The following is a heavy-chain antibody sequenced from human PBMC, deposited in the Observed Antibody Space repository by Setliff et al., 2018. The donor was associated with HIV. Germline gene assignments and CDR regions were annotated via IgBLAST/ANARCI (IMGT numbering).Heavy chain of an antibody. D-gene: IGHD3-10*01. J-gene: IGHJ6*03. CDR1: GGSISSGGYY. CDR2: IHYSGNT. V-gene: IGHV4-31*03. CDR3: ARARGIIIPYHYYMDV. Sequence: SETLSLTCTVSGGSISSGGYYWSWIRQHPGKGLEWIGYIHYSGNTYNNPSLNSRISISVDMSKNKFSLTLSSVTAADTAVYYCARARGIIIPYHYYMDVWGKGTTVTVSS.